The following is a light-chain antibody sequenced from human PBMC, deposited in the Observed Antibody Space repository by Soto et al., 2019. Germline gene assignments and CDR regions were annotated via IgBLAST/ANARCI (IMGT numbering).Light chain of an antibody. CDR1: HSISSSF. Sequence: EIVLTQSPGILCLSAGERASLSCGGSHSISSSFLAWYQQKPGQAPRLLIYGASSRATGIPARVSATGSETDVTLTISSLQPEDFAVDDGQQYDNSPITFGQGTRLEIK. CDR3: QQYDNSPIT. CDR2: GAS. V-gene: IGKV3-20*01. J-gene: IGKJ5*01.